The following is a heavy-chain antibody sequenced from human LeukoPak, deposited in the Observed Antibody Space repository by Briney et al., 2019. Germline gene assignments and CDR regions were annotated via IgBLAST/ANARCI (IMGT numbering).Heavy chain of an antibody. V-gene: IGHV3-30*03. D-gene: IGHD6-19*01. Sequence: PGRSLRLSCAASGFTFSNFAMHWVRQAPGKGLEWVAVISYDGSNKYYTDSVKGRFTVSRDNSKNTLYLQMNSLRAEDTAVYYCARVRTSGWYYFDYWGQGTLVTVSS. CDR2: ISYDGSNK. CDR1: GFTFSNFA. CDR3: ARVRTSGWYYFDY. J-gene: IGHJ4*02.